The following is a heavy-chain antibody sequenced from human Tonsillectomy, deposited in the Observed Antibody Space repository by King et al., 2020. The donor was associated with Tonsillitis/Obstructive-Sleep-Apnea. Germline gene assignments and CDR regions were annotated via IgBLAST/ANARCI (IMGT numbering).Heavy chain of an antibody. V-gene: IGHV4-59*08. D-gene: IGHD3-10*01. Sequence: QLQESGPGLVKPSETLSLTCTVSGGSISSYYWSWIRQPPGKGLEWIGYIYYRGRTNYNPSLKSRVTISVDTSKNQFSLKLSSVTAADTAVYYCARGIYKEVYYYYGMDVWGQGTTVTVSS. CDR3: ARGIYKEVYYYYGMDV. CDR1: GGSISSYY. CDR2: IYYRGRT. J-gene: IGHJ6*02.